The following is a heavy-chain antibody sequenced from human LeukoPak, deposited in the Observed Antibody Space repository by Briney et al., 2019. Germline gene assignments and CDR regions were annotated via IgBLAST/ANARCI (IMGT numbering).Heavy chain of an antibody. V-gene: IGHV4-4*02. CDR3: ARVLDWGVYFEY. CDR2: IYHSGST. J-gene: IGHJ4*02. D-gene: IGHD7-27*01. Sequence: PSDTLSLTCAVCVGSISSSNWWSWVRPPPGKGLEWIGKIYHSGSTNYNPSLRSRVTISVDKSKNQFSLKLSSVTAADTAVYYCARVLDWGVYFEYWGQGTLVSVSS. CDR1: VGSISSSNW.